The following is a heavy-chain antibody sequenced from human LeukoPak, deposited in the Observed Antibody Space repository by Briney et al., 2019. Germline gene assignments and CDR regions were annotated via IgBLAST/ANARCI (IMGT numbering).Heavy chain of an antibody. D-gene: IGHD6-13*01. V-gene: IGHV3-23*01. CDR2: ISGSGGDT. Sequence: GGSLRLSCTASGFTFSNAWMSWVRQAPGKGLEWVSGISGSGGDTNYADSVEGRFTIARDNSENTLYLQMNSLRAEDTAVYYCAKGLSSSSWADFDSWGQGTLVTVSS. CDR3: AKGLSSSSWADFDS. J-gene: IGHJ4*02. CDR1: GFTFSNAW.